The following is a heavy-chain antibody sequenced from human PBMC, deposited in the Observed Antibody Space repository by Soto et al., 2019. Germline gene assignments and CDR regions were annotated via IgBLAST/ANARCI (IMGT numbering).Heavy chain of an antibody. CDR1: GGTFSSYA. V-gene: IGHV1-69*12. D-gene: IGHD2-15*01. CDR2: IIPIFGTT. J-gene: IGHJ5*02. Sequence: QVQLVQSGAEVKKPGSSVKVSCKASGGTFSSYAISWVRQAPGQGLEWMGGIIPIFGTTNYAQKFQGRVTNLGPATAPQMFRVRVAVTADVSTSTADMERSSRRSEDTAVYYCARELGDCSGGSCYWFDPWGQGTLVTVSS. CDR3: ARELGDCSGGSCYWFDP.